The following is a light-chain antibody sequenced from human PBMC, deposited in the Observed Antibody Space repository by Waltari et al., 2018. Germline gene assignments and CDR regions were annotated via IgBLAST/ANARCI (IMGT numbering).Light chain of an antibody. CDR3: QQYNNWPT. CDR2: VAS. CDR1: QSVSSN. Sequence: DILMTQSPATLSVSPGERATLSCRASQSVSSNLAWYQQKPGQAPRLLIYVASTRATGIPARFSGSGSGTEFTLTISRLQSEDFAVYYCQQYNNWPTFGQGTKVEIE. J-gene: IGKJ1*01. V-gene: IGKV3-15*01.